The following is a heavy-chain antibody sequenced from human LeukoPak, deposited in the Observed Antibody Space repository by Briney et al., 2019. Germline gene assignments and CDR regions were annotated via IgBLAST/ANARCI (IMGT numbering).Heavy chain of an antibody. CDR2: IYYSGST. CDR3: ARQGGSYSSSWYRYYYYGMDV. V-gene: IGHV4-39*01. J-gene: IGHJ6*02. CDR1: GGSISSSSYY. Sequence: SETLSLTCTVSGGSISSSSYYWGWIRQPPGKGLEWIGSIYYSGSTYYNPSLKSRVTISVDTSKNQFSLKLSSVTAADTAAYYCARQGGSYSSSWYRYYYYGMDVWGQGTTVTVSS. D-gene: IGHD6-13*01.